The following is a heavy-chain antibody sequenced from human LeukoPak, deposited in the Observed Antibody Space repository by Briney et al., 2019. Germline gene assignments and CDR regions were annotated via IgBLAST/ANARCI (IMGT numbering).Heavy chain of an antibody. J-gene: IGHJ3*02. V-gene: IGHV1-24*01. D-gene: IGHD2-21*01. CDR2: FDPEDGET. CDR1: GYTLTELS. CDR3: ATIVVVIVIQAGAFDI. Sequence: ASVKVSCKASGYTLTELSMHWVRQAPGKGLEWMGGFDPEDGETIYAQKFQGRVTMTEDTSTDTAYMELSSLRSEDTAVYYCATIVVVIVIQAGAFDIWGQGTMVTVST.